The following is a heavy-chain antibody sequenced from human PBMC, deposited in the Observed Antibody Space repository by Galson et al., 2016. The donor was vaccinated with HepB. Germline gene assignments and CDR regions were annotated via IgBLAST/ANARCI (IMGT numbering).Heavy chain of an antibody. J-gene: IGHJ4*02. CDR3: ARYGDYVGVYS. D-gene: IGHD4-17*01. CDR2: IKQDGSEK. CDR1: GFISSSYW. Sequence: SLRLSCAASGFISSSYWMSWVRQALGKGLEWVANIKQDGSEKYYMDSVKGRFTISRDNAKNSLYLQMNSLRAEDTALYYCARYGDYVGVYSWGQGTLVTVSS. V-gene: IGHV3-7*03.